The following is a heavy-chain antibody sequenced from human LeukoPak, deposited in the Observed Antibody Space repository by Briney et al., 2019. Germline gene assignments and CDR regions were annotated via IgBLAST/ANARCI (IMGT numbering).Heavy chain of an antibody. CDR1: GYTFTRYA. V-gene: IGHV7-4-1*02. Sequence: ASVKVSCKASGYTFTRYAMNWLRQAPGQGLEWMGWINPNTGNPTYAQAFAGRFVFSLDTSVSTAYLQISSLNTEDTAVYYCAIDQPVAGVSNFDSWGQGTLVTVSS. CDR3: AIDQPVAGVSNFDS. D-gene: IGHD6-19*01. J-gene: IGHJ4*02. CDR2: INPNTGNP.